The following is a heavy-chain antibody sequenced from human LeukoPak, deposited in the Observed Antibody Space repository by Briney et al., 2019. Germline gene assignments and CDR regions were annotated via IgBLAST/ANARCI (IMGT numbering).Heavy chain of an antibody. D-gene: IGHD6-19*01. CDR1: GFTFSSYG. CDR2: IWYDGSNK. V-gene: IGHV3-33*06. CDR3: VKMAGYSSGYYYYGMDV. Sequence: GGSLRLSCAASGFTFSSYGMHWVRQAPGKGLEWVAVIWYDGSNKYYADSVKGRFTISRDNSKNTLYLQMNSLRAEDTAVYYCVKMAGYSSGYYYYGMDVWGQGTTVTVSS. J-gene: IGHJ6*02.